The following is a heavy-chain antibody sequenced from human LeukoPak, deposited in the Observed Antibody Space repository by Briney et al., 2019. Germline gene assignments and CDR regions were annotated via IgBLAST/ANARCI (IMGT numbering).Heavy chain of an antibody. CDR1: GVSISGSDFY. J-gene: IGHJ5*02. Sequence: SETLSLTCTVSGVSISGSDFYWSWLRQTPGKGLEWIAYIYYTGSTYHKPSLKSRVAISVDTSKNQFSLKLSSVTAADTAVYYCARHRSVYYYDSSGYFNWFDPWGQGTLVTVST. V-gene: IGHV4-30-4*01. CDR3: ARHRSVYYYDSSGYFNWFDP. D-gene: IGHD3-22*01. CDR2: IYYTGST.